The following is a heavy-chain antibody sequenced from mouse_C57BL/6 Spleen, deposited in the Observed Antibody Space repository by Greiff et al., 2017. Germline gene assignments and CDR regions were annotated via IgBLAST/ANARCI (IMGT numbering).Heavy chain of an antibody. D-gene: IGHD1-1*01. CDR1: GYTFTSYW. CDR3: ARNYGSSYGAY. CDR2: IDPSDSYT. V-gene: IGHV1-69*01. Sequence: VQLQQSGAELVMPGASVKLSCKASGYTFTSYWMHWVKQRPGQGLEWIGEIDPSDSYTNYNQKFKGKSTLTVDKSSSTAYMQLSSLTSEDSAVYYCARNYGSSYGAYWGQGTLVTVSA. J-gene: IGHJ3*01.